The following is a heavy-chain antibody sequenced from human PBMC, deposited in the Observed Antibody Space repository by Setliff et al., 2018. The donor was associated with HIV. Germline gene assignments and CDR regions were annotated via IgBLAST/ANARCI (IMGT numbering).Heavy chain of an antibody. J-gene: IGHJ4*02. CDR2: IFNRAERYTT. V-gene: IGHV3-72*01. CDR3: LGDVDGANGGF. CDR1: GFTFSSYE. Sequence: GSLRLSCAASGFTFSSYEMNWVRQAPGKGLEWIGRIFNRAERYTTHYVASVQGRFTISTDDSKNSVFLQMNGLKSEDTAVYYCLGDVDGANGGFWGQGSLVTVSS. D-gene: IGHD2-8*01.